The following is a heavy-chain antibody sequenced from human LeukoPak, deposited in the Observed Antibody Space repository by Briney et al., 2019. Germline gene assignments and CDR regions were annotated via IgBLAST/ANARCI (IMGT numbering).Heavy chain of an antibody. CDR2: INHGGST. D-gene: IGHD7-27*01. Sequence: SETLSLTCSVSGYPISSVYYWGWIRRPPGKGLEWIGSINHGGSTDYNPSLKSRVIMSIDTSKNHFSLKLTSVTAVDTAVYYCARVGPNWGFKENFDFWGQGTLVTVSS. J-gene: IGHJ4*02. CDR1: GYPISSVYY. CDR3: ARVGPNWGFKENFDF. V-gene: IGHV4-38-2*02.